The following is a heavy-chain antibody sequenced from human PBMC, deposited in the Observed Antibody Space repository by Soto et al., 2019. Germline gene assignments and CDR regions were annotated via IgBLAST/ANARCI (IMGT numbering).Heavy chain of an antibody. CDR3: ARGQDIVLVPAAMLDYYYYGMDV. CDR1: GGTFSSYA. Sequence: QVQLVQSGAEVKKPGSSVKVSCKASGGTFSSYAISWVRQAPGQGLEWMGGIIPIFGTANYAQKFQGRVTITADESTSTDYMELSSLRSEDTAVYYCARGQDIVLVPAAMLDYYYYGMDVWGQGTTVTVSS. V-gene: IGHV1-69*12. J-gene: IGHJ6*02. CDR2: IIPIFGTA. D-gene: IGHD2-2*01.